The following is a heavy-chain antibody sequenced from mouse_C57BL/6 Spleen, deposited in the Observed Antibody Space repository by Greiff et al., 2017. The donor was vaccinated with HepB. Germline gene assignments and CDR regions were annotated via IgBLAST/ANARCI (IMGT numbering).Heavy chain of an antibody. Sequence: EVQLQQSGPELVKPGASVKMSCKASGYTFTDYYMNWVKQSHGKSLEWIGDINPYNGGTSYNQKFKGKATLTVDKSSSTAYMELNSLTSEDSAVYYCARRYSNYIDYWGQGTTLTVSS. D-gene: IGHD2-5*01. CDR3: ARRYSNYIDY. CDR1: GYTFTDYY. V-gene: IGHV1-19*01. CDR2: INPYNGGT. J-gene: IGHJ2*01.